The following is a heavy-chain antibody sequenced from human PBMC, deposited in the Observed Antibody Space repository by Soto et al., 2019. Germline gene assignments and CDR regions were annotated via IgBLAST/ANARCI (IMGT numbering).Heavy chain of an antibody. Sequence: EVQLFESGGALVQPGGSLRLSCAASGFTFSNYAMSWVRQAPGKGPEWVSSIGGDGATNYADSVKGRFTISRDNSKNTRYLQLNGLRVEDTAIYYCAKDAVPYNGQWDWLDPWGQGPLVTVSS. V-gene: IGHV3-23*01. CDR3: AKDAVPYNGQWDWLDP. D-gene: IGHD3-10*01. CDR1: GFTFSNYA. CDR2: IGGDGAT. J-gene: IGHJ5*02.